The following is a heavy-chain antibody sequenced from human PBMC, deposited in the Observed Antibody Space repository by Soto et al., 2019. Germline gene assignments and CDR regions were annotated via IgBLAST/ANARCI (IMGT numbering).Heavy chain of an antibody. Sequence: GGSLRLSCAASGFTFNNYGMHWVRQAPGKGLEWVVVISFDGRNTYYADSVKGRFTISRGNSKNTLYLQMNSLRAEDTAVYYCARDPGRSYGPDWGQGTLVTVSS. J-gene: IGHJ4*02. V-gene: IGHV3-30*03. D-gene: IGHD1-26*01. CDR3: ARDPGRSYGPD. CDR1: GFTFNNYG. CDR2: ISFDGRNT.